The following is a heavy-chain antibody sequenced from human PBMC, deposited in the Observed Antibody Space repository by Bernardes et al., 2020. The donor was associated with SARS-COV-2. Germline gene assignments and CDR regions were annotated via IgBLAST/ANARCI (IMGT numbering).Heavy chain of an antibody. D-gene: IGHD1-26*01. Sequence: GGSLRLSCAASGFTFTNYWMSWVRQAPGKGLEWVSGMSWNSGSIGYADSVKGRFTISRDNAKNSLYLQMNSLRAEDTALYYCAKDISIVGIGGAGYGMDVWGQGTTVTVSS. CDR2: MSWNSGSI. V-gene: IGHV3-9*01. CDR1: GFTFTNYW. CDR3: AKDISIVGIGGAGYGMDV. J-gene: IGHJ6*02.